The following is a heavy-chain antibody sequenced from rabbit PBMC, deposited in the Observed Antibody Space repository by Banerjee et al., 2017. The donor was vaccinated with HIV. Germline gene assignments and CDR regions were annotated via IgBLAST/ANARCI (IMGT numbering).Heavy chain of an antibody. Sequence: QEQLEESGGDLVKPGASLTLTCKASGIDFSSYYYMCWVRQAPAQGLEWIACIYTSSGSTYYASWAKGRFTISKTSSTTVTLQMTSLTAADTATYFCASYVGYAGYGYPTFNLWGPGTLVTVS. V-gene: IGHV1S45*01. CDR2: IYTSSGST. CDR1: GIDFSSYYY. CDR3: ASYVGYAGYGYPTFNL. D-gene: IGHD6-1*01. J-gene: IGHJ4*01.